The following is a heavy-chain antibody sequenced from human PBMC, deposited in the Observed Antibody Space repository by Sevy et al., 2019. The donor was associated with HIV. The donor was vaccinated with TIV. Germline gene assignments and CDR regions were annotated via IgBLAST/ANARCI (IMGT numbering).Heavy chain of an antibody. D-gene: IGHD6-19*01. Sequence: GGSLRLSCAASGFTFSNAWMSWVRQAPGKGLEWVGRIKSKTDGGTTDYAAPVKGRFTISRDDSKNTLYLQMNSLKTEDTAVYYCTTDFWAVAGLDYWGQGTPVTVSS. CDR1: GFTFSNAW. V-gene: IGHV3-15*01. CDR3: TTDFWAVAGLDY. CDR2: IKSKTDGGTT. J-gene: IGHJ4*02.